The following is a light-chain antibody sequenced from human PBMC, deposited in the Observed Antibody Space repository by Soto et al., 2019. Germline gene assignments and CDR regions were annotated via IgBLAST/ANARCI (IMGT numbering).Light chain of an antibody. CDR1: QGINNY. V-gene: IGKV1-27*01. Sequence: DIRMTQSPSSLYASVGDSVTITCRASQGINNYLAWYQQKPGKVPVLLIYSASTLKPGIPSRFSGSGAGTDFTLTISSLQPEDFATYYCQKYDSAPRTFGQGTKVHIK. CDR2: SAS. CDR3: QKYDSAPRT. J-gene: IGKJ1*01.